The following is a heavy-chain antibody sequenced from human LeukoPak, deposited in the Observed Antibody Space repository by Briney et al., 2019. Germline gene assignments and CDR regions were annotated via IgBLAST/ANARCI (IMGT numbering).Heavy chain of an antibody. CDR1: GFTFSSYS. CDR3: ARDPVEQQLVEAPRNWFDP. J-gene: IGHJ5*02. V-gene: IGHV3-48*01. CDR2: ISSSSSTI. Sequence: QSGGSLRLSCAASGFTFSSYSMNWVRQAPGKGLEWVSYISSSSSTIYYADSVKGRFTISRDNAKNSLYLQMNSLRAEDTAVYYCARDPVEQQLVEAPRNWFDPWGQGTLVTVSS. D-gene: IGHD6-13*01.